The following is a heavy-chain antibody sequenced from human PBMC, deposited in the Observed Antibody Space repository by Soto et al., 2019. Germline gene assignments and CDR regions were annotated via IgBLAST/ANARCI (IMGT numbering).Heavy chain of an antibody. D-gene: IGHD1-1*01. CDR1: GGSISSSSYY. V-gene: IGHV4-39*01. CDR2: IYYSGST. CDR3: ASLEGTNEAGGY. J-gene: IGHJ4*02. Sequence: SETLSLTCTVSGGSISSSSYYWGWIRQPPGKGLEWIGSIYYSGSTYYNPSLKSRVTISVDTSKNQFSLKLSSVTAADTAVYYCASLEGTNEAGGYGGQGTLVTAPQ.